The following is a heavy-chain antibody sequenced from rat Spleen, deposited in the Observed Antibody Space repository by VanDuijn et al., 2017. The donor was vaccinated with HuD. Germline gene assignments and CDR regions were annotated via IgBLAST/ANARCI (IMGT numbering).Heavy chain of an antibody. CDR1: GFTFSDYY. Sequence: EVQLVESDGGLVQPGRSLKLSCAASGFTFSDYYMAWVRQAPTKGLEWVAYISTGGGNTYYRDSVKGRFTISRDNANSTLYLQMDSLRSEDTATYYCTTTYDGSYYGVWFAYWGQGTLVTVSS. J-gene: IGHJ3*01. V-gene: IGHV5-27*01. D-gene: IGHD1-12*02. CDR2: ISTGGGNT. CDR3: TTTYDGSYYGVWFAY.